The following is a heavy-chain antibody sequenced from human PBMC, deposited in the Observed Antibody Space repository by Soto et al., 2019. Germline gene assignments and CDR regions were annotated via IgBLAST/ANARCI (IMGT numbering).Heavy chain of an antibody. J-gene: IGHJ6*04. CDR2: INPSGGST. V-gene: IGHV1-46*01. D-gene: IGHD3-3*01. Sequence: ASVKVSCKASGYTFTSYYMHWVRQAPGQGLEWMGIINPSGGSTSYAQKFQGRVTMTRDTSTSTVYMELSSLRSEDTAVYYCARAQAIFGVVSHYYYYGIDVWGKGTTVAVAS. CDR1: GYTFTSYY. CDR3: ARAQAIFGVVSHYYYYGIDV.